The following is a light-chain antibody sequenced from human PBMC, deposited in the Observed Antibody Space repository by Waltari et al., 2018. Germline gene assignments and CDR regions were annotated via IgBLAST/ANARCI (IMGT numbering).Light chain of an antibody. CDR1: QNVDNNY. CDR2: GAS. J-gene: IGKJ5*01. CDR3: QQYGTLPVT. V-gene: IGKV3-20*01. Sequence: EILLTQPPGTLSLSPGETATLSRRASQNVDNNYVAWYQQKPGQPPKLLIYGASGRGSGIPDRCSGSGSGTDFTLTISRLEPEDFVVYHCQQYGTLPVTFGQGTRLEIK.